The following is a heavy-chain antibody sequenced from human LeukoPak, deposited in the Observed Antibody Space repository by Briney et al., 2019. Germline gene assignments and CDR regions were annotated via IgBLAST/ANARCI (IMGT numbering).Heavy chain of an antibody. D-gene: IGHD5-12*01. V-gene: IGHV5-51*01. CDR2: IYPGDSDT. Sequence: GESLKISCKGSGYSFTSYWIGWVRQVPGKGLEWMGIIYPGDSDTIYSPSFEGQVTISADKSINTAYLQWSSLKAPDTAMYYCTRRPLYLGYDFNDYWGQGTLVTVSS. J-gene: IGHJ4*02. CDR1: GYSFTSYW. CDR3: TRRPLYLGYDFNDY.